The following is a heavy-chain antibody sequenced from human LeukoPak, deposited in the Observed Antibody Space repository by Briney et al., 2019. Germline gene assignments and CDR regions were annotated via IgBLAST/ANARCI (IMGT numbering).Heavy chain of an antibody. Sequence: PGGSLRLSCAASGFIVSSNYMSWVRQAPGKGLEGVSVIYSGGSTYYADSVKGRFTISRDNSKNTLYLQINSLRAEDTAVYYCARVRPPGYYDSSDYNFDYWGQGTLVTVSS. CDR3: ARVRPPGYYDSSDYNFDY. D-gene: IGHD3-22*01. CDR1: GFIVSSNY. J-gene: IGHJ4*02. V-gene: IGHV3-66*02. CDR2: IYSGGST.